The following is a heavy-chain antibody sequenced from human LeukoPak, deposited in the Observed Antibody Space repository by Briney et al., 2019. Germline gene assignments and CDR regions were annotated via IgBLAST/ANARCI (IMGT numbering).Heavy chain of an antibody. V-gene: IGHV1-69*13. CDR1: GGTFSSYE. CDR3: ARDEVAAAGTFY. D-gene: IGHD6-13*01. J-gene: IGHJ4*02. CDR2: IIPIFGTA. Sequence: ASAKVSCKASGGTFSSYEISWVRQAPGQGLEWMGGIIPIFGTANYAQKFQGRVTITADESTSTAYMELSSLRSEDTAVYYCARDEVAAAGTFYWGQGTLVTVSS.